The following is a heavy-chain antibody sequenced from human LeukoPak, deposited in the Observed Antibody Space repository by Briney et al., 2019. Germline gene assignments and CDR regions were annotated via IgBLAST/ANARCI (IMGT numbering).Heavy chain of an antibody. Sequence: SETLSLTCAVYGGSFSGYYWSWIRQPPGKGLEWIGEINHSGSTNYNPSLKSRVTISVDTSKNQFSLKLSSVTAADTAVYYCARVVPAARGGQYHYGMDVWGQGTTVTVSS. CDR3: ARVVPAARGGQYHYGMDV. D-gene: IGHD2-2*01. CDR2: INHSGST. J-gene: IGHJ6*02. CDR1: GGSFSGYY. V-gene: IGHV4-34*01.